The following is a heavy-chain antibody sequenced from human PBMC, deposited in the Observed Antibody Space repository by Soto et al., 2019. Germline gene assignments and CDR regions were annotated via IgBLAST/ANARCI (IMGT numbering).Heavy chain of an antibody. Sequence: QLQLQESGSGLVKPSQTLFLTCAVSGGSISSGNSYSWSWIRQPPGKGLEWIGSISHTGSTSYNPSLKGLVTMSVDKSKNQFSLKLSSVTAADMAVYYCARAVAPYLGTWFDPWGQGTLVIVSS. CDR3: ARAVAPYLGTWFDP. D-gene: IGHD3-16*01. CDR2: ISHTGST. CDR1: GGSISSGNSYS. J-gene: IGHJ5*02. V-gene: IGHV4-30-2*01.